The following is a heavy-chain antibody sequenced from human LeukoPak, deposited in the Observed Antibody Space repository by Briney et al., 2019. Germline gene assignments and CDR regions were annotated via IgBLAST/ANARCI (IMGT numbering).Heavy chain of an antibody. V-gene: IGHV3-15*01. J-gene: IGHJ6*03. Sequence: PGGSLRLSCAASGFTFSNAWMSWVRQAPGKGLEWVGRIKSKTDGGTTDYAAPVKGRFTISRDDSKSTLYLQMNSLKTEDTAVYYCTTSLDYYYMDVWGKGTTVTVSS. CDR3: TTSLDYYYMDV. CDR2: IKSKTDGGTT. CDR1: GFTFSNAW.